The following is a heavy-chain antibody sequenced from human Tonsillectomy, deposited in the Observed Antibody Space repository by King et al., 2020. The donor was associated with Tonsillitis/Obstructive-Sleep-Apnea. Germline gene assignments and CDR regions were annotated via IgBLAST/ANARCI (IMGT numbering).Heavy chain of an antibody. CDR2: ISDSGDYI. CDR1: RFSFGAYS. V-gene: IGHV3-21*01. CDR3: AREGLY. J-gene: IGHJ4*02. Sequence: VQLVESGGGPVKPGGSLRLSCAASRFSFGAYSMNWVRQAPGKGLEWFSTISDSGDYIDYADSVKGRFTISRDNAKNSLYLQMNSLRAEDTAVYYCAREGLYWGQGTLVTVSS.